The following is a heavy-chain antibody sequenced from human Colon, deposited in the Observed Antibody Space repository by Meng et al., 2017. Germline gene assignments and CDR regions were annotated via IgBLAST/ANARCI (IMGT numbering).Heavy chain of an antibody. CDR2: IIGDGSAR. Sequence: EVQLVESGGGLVKPGGSLRLSCAASGFIFSNFAMSWVRQAPGKGLEWVSRIIGDGSARDYADSVKGRFIISRDNAKTTVYLEMNNLRAEDTAIYYCARDLHIAAANYWGQGTLVTVSS. CDR3: ARDLHIAAANY. J-gene: IGHJ4*02. V-gene: IGHV3-23*04. D-gene: IGHD6-13*01. CDR1: GFIFSNFA.